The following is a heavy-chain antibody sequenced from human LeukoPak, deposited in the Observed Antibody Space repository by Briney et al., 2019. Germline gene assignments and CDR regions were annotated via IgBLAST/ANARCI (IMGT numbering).Heavy chain of an antibody. J-gene: IGHJ5*02. D-gene: IGHD6-13*01. Sequence: PSETLSLTCTVSGDPFSRSAHYRGWIRQPPGKGLEWIGSIYYSGSTYYNPSLKSRVTISVDTSKNQFSLRLSSVTAADTAVYYCARGGGAAAGPYNWFDPWGQGTLVTVSS. CDR2: IYYSGST. CDR3: ARGGGAAAGPYNWFDP. CDR1: GDPFSRSAHY. V-gene: IGHV4-39*01.